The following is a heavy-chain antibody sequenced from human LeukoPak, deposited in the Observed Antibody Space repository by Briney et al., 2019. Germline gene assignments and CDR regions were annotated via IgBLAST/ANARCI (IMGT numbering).Heavy chain of an antibody. Sequence: QPGGSQRLSCAASGFTLRNYAMSWVRQAPGKGLECVSVISNSGDDTYYADSVKGRFTISRDNSRNMLYLQMNSLRAEDTAVYYCAKTWYSTSVDYWGQGTLVAVSS. D-gene: IGHD6-6*01. CDR2: ISNSGDDT. J-gene: IGHJ4*02. CDR1: GFTLRNYA. CDR3: AKTWYSTSVDY. V-gene: IGHV3-23*01.